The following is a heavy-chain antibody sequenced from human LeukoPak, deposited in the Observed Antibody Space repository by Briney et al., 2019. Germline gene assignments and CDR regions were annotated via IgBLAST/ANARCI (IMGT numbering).Heavy chain of an antibody. CDR2: INPSGGST. J-gene: IGHJ4*02. Sequence: GASVKVSCKASGYTFTSYYMHWVRQAPGQGLEWMGIINPSGGSTSYAQKFQGRVTMTRDTSTSTVYMELSSLRSEDTAVYYCARDAAGGSGSYYRGFDYWGQGTLVTVSS. CDR1: GYTFTSYY. V-gene: IGHV1-46*01. D-gene: IGHD3-10*01. CDR3: ARDAAGGSGSYYRGFDY.